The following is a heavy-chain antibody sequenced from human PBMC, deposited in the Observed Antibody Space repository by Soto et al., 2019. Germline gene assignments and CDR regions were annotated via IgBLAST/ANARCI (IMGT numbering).Heavy chain of an antibody. CDR3: ASAIYDYIWGSYRQPLYYFDY. CDR2: INHSGST. V-gene: IGHV4-34*01. Sequence: PSETLSLTCAVYGGSFSGYYWRWIRQPPGKGLEWIREINHSGSTNYNPSLKSRVTISVDTSKNQFSLKLSSVTAADTAVYYCASAIYDYIWGSYRQPLYYFDYWGQGTLVTVSS. CDR1: GGSFSGYY. J-gene: IGHJ4*02. D-gene: IGHD3-16*02.